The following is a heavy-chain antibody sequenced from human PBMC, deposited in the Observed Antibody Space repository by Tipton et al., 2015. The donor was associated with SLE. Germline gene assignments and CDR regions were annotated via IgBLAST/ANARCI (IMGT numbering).Heavy chain of an antibody. Sequence: LRLSCTVSGGSISSSSYYWGWTRQPPGKGLEWIGSIYYSGSTYYNPSLKSRVTISVDTSKNQFSLKLSSVTAADTAVYYCASIVGATPLDYWGQGTLVTVSS. CDR1: GGSISSSSYY. CDR2: IYYSGST. D-gene: IGHD1-26*01. J-gene: IGHJ4*02. CDR3: ASIVGATPLDY. V-gene: IGHV4-39*07.